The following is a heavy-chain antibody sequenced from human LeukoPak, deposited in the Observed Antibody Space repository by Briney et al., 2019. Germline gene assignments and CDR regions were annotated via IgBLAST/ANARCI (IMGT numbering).Heavy chain of an antibody. CDR2: IYYSGST. D-gene: IGHD5-24*01. CDR3: ARAEMATTGPFDY. V-gene: IGHV4-30-4*08. Sequence: SQTLSLTCTVSGGSISSGDYYWSWIRQPPGKGLEWIGYIYYSGSTYYNPSLKSRVTISVDTSKNQFSLKLSSVTAADTAVYYCARAEMATTGPFDYWGQGTLVTVSS. J-gene: IGHJ4*02. CDR1: GGSISSGDYY.